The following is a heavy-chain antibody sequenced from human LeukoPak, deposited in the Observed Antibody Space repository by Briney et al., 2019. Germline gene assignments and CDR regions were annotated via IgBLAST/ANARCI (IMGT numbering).Heavy chain of an antibody. CDR3: TRRVSATRWFDP. D-gene: IGHD2-15*01. Sequence: PGGSLRLSCAASGFTLSSHWVHWVRQAPGKGLVWVSRINSDGSTTNYADFVKGRFTISRDNDEHTLYLQMNSLSVEDTAVYYCTRRVSATRWFDPWGQGTLVTVSS. CDR1: GFTLSSHW. CDR2: INSDGSTT. V-gene: IGHV3-74*01. J-gene: IGHJ5*02.